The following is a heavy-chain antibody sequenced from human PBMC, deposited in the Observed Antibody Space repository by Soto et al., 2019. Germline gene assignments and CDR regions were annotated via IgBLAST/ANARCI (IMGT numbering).Heavy chain of an antibody. V-gene: IGHV4-38-2*01. J-gene: IGHJ4*02. CDR3: ARVRSSPFGYFDF. CDR2: IYHSGDT. D-gene: IGHD3-16*01. CDR1: GYSITNGYY. Sequence: SETLSLTCAVSGYSITNGYYWGWVRQPPGKGLEWIGSIYHSGDTYYTPSLKSRVTISLDTSKNQFPLKLNSVTAADTAVYYCARVRSSPFGYFDFWGPGLLVTVSS.